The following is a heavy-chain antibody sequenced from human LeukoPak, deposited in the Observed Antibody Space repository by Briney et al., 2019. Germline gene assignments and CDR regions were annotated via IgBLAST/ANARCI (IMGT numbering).Heavy chain of an antibody. CDR2: VSLSGLT. D-gene: IGHD2-8*01. J-gene: IGHJ4*02. Sequence: SETLSHTCGVSGGSITTTNWWSWVRQPPGQGLEWIGEVSLSGLTNYSPSLSSRAIMTVDTSNNHLSLKLTSVTAADTAVYYCSRENGAFSPFGYWGQGTLVTVSS. CDR3: SRENGAFSPFGY. CDR1: GGSITTTNW. V-gene: IGHV4-4*02.